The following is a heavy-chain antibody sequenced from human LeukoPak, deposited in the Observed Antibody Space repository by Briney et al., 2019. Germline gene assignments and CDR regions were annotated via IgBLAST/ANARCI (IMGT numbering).Heavy chain of an antibody. V-gene: IGHV3-48*01. Sequence: PGGSLRLSCAASGFTFSSYSMNWVRQAPGKGREWVSYISSSSSTIYYADSVKGRFTISRDNAKNSLYLQMNSLRAEDTAVYYCASDHPGFYYYMDVWGKGTTVTVSS. CDR3: ASDHPGFYYYMDV. J-gene: IGHJ6*03. CDR1: GFTFSSYS. CDR2: ISSSSSTI.